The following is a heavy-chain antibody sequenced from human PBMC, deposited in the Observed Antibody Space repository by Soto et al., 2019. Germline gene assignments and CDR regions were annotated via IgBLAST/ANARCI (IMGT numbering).Heavy chain of an antibody. CDR2: ISYDGSNK. J-gene: IGHJ3*02. CDR3: ATASSPYGDYDAFDI. D-gene: IGHD4-17*01. CDR1: GFTFSSYG. Sequence: GGSLRLSCAASGFTFSSYGMHWVRQAPGKGLEWVAVISYDGSNKYYADSVKGRFTISRDNSKNTLYLQMNSLRAEDTAVYYCATASSPYGDYDAFDIWGQGTMVTVSS. V-gene: IGHV3-30*03.